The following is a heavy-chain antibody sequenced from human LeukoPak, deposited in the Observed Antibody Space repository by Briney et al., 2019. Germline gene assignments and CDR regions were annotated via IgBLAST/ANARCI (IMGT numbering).Heavy chain of an antibody. CDR2: INSGGTVT. CDR3: ARDGGDFGDSYFDY. CDR1: GFTFSDFW. Sequence: GGSLRLSCAASGFTFSDFWMHWVRQAPGKGLVWVSRINSGGTVTNYADSVKGRLTISRDNAKNTLYLQMNSLKAEDTAVYYCARDGGDFGDSYFDYWGQGTLVTVSS. J-gene: IGHJ4*02. V-gene: IGHV3-74*01. D-gene: IGHD4-17*01.